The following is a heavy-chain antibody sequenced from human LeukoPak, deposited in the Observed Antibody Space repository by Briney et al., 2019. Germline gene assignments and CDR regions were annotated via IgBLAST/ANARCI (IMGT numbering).Heavy chain of an antibody. Sequence: GGSLRLSCAASGFTFTHYGMNWVRQAPGKGLEWVSGIRANGETTYYADSVRGRFTISRDNSKNTLYLQMNSLRAEDTAVYYCANLATVTTRGVFDIWGQGTMVTVSS. J-gene: IGHJ3*02. CDR3: ANLATVTTRGVFDI. CDR1: GFTFTHYG. CDR2: IRANGETT. D-gene: IGHD4-17*01. V-gene: IGHV3-23*01.